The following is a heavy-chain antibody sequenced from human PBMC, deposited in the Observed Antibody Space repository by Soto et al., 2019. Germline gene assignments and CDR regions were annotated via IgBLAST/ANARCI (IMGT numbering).Heavy chain of an antibody. V-gene: IGHV3-73*01. CDR2: IRDRAYNYAT. CDR3: TRLIGAAQDY. J-gene: IGHJ4*02. CDR1: GFVFKDSS. Sequence: EVLLVESGGGLVQPGGSLKLSCAASGFVFKDSSIHWVRQASGKGLEWIGRIRDRAYNYATAYAASVKGRFTISRDDSNNMAYLQMNGLEAEDTAIYYCTRLIGAAQDYWGQGTLVTVSS. D-gene: IGHD6-13*01.